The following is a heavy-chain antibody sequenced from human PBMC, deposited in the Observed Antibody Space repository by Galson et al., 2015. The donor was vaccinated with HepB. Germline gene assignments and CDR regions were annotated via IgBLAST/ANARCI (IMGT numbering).Heavy chain of an antibody. CDR1: GFTFSSHA. Sequence: SLRLSCAASGFTFSSHAMSWVRQAPGKGLEWVSAISDSGGSTYYADSVKGRFTISRDNSKSTLYLQMNSLGTDDTAVYYCAEAGDCGSTSCYSWFWFDPWGQGSLVTVSS. V-gene: IGHV3-23*01. J-gene: IGHJ5*02. CDR3: AEAGDCGSTSCYSWFWFDP. CDR2: ISDSGGST. D-gene: IGHD2-2*01.